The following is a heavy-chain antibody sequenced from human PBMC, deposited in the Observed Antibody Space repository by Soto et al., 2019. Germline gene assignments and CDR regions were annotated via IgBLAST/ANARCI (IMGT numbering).Heavy chain of an antibody. CDR1: GFTFSSFA. D-gene: IGHD3-10*01. J-gene: IGHJ6*02. CDR2: ISDGGGTT. Sequence: LRLSCAASGFTFSSFAMNWVRQAPGKGLEWVSTISDGGGTTHYADSVKDRFTISRDNSKNILYLQMNILRAEDTAVYYCAKDSITFFYGVDVWGQGTTVTVSS. V-gene: IGHV3-23*01. CDR3: AKDSITFFYGVDV.